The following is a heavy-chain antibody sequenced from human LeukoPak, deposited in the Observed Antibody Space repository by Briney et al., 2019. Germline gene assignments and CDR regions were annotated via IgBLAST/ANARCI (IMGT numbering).Heavy chain of an antibody. Sequence: GGSLRLSCTASGFTFSSFSMNWVRQAPGKGLEWVSSISSSSSYIYYADSVKGRFTISRDNAKNSLYLQMNSLRADDTAVYYCARDVQVATIYPLDYWGQGTLVTVSS. CDR1: GFTFSSFS. J-gene: IGHJ4*02. D-gene: IGHD5-12*01. CDR2: ISSSSSYI. V-gene: IGHV3-21*01. CDR3: ARDVQVATIYPLDY.